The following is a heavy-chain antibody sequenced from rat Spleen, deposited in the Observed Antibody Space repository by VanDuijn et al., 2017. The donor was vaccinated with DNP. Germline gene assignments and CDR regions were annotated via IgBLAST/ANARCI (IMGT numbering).Heavy chain of an antibody. Sequence: EVQLMESGGDLVQPGRSLKLSCVASGFTFNNYWMTWIRQVPGKGLEWVASITSSGGSTYYPDSVKGRFTISRDNAKNTLYLQMNSLRSEDTATYYCARSTDCGCNWDYWGQGVMVPVSS. J-gene: IGHJ2*01. V-gene: IGHV5-31*01. D-gene: IGHD5-1*01. CDR1: GFTFNNYW. CDR3: ARSTDCGCNWDY. CDR2: ITSSGGST.